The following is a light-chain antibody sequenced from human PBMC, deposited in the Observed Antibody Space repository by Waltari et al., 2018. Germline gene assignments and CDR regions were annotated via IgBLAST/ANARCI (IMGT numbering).Light chain of an antibody. Sequence: SVLPQPPSVSAAPGQRVTISRSRGSSNIGNNDVSWYHQFPGTAPKLLITDNNKRPFGIPDRFSGSKSGTSATLGITGLQTGDEADYYCATWDSRLSVVVFGGGTKVTVL. CDR2: DNN. V-gene: IGLV1-51*01. CDR3: ATWDSRLSVVV. CDR1: SSNIGNND. J-gene: IGLJ3*02.